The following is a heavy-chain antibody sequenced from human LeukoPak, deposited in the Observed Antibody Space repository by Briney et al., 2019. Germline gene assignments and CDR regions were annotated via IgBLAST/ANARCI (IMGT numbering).Heavy chain of an antibody. CDR3: ATNLIGAGEYFQQ. Sequence: GGSLRLSCAASGLRFSDYYVSWIRQAPGRGLQWVSYISSGGDIMHYADSVKGRFTSSRDNAKNSGYLEMNSLGAEDTAVYYCATNLIGAGEYFQQWGQGTLVTVSS. V-gene: IGHV3-11*01. CDR1: GLRFSDYY. CDR2: ISSGGDIM. J-gene: IGHJ1*01. D-gene: IGHD2/OR15-2a*01.